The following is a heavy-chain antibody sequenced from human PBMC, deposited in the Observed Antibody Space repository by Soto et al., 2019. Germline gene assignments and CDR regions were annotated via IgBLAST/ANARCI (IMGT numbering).Heavy chain of an antibody. Sequence: ASVKVSCKASGYTFTSYGISWVRQAPGQGLEWMGWISAYNGNTNYAQKLQGRVTMTTDTSTSTAYMELRSLRSDDTAVYYCARGGEVVVSYRSGSYYLDYWGQGTPVTLSS. V-gene: IGHV1-18*01. CDR1: GYTFTSYG. CDR3: ARGGEVVVSYRSGSYYLDY. J-gene: IGHJ4*02. D-gene: IGHD3-10*01. CDR2: ISAYNGNT.